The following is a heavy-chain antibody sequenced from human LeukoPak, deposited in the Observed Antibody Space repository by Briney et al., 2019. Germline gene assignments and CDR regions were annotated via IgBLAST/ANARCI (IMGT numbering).Heavy chain of an antibody. CDR2: ISSNGGST. CDR3: ARGGPLYGDIDFVY. J-gene: IGHJ4*02. CDR1: GFTFSSYA. V-gene: IGHV3-64*01. Sequence: GGSLRLSCAASGFTFSSYAMHWVRQAPGKGLEYVSAISSNGGSTYYANSVKGRFTISRDNSKNTLYLQMGSLRAEDMAVYYCARGGPLYGDIDFVYWGQGTLVTVSS. D-gene: IGHD4-17*01.